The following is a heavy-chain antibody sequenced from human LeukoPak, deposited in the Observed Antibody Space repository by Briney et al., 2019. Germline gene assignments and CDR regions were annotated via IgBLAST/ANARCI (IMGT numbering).Heavy chain of an antibody. V-gene: IGHV4-59*01. Sequence: SETLSLTCTVSGDSISSYYWNWIRQPPGRGLEWIGYIYHSGSTNSYNPSLKSRVTMSVDTSKNQCSLKLSSVTAADTAVYYCARGRRDTIPWSWGQGTLVTVSS. CDR1: GDSISSYY. D-gene: IGHD3-3*01. CDR2: IYHSGST. CDR3: ARGRRDTIPWS. J-gene: IGHJ4*02.